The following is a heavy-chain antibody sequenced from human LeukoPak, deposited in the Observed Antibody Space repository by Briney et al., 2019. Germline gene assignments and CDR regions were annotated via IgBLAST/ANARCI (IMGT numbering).Heavy chain of an antibody. D-gene: IGHD6-6*01. Sequence: GESLKISCKGSGHSFTSYWIAWVRQMPGTGLEWMGIIYPGDSDTRYSPSFQGQVTFSADKSISTAYLQWSSLKASDTAMYYCARPSPGYDFVMDVWGQGTTVIVSS. V-gene: IGHV5-51*01. CDR1: GHSFTSYW. J-gene: IGHJ6*02. CDR2: IYPGDSDT. CDR3: ARPSPGYDFVMDV.